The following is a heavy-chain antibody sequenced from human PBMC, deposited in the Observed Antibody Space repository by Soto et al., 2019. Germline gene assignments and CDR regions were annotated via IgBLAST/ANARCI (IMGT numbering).Heavy chain of an antibody. J-gene: IGHJ5*02. CDR2: IYYSGST. CDR3: ARYSDGAAVYNWFGP. V-gene: IGHV4-59*08. Sequence: PSETLSLTCTVSGGSISSYYWNWIRQPPGKGLEWIGYIYYSGSTTYNPSLKSRATISVDTSKNQFSLKLNSVTAADTAVYFCARYSDGAAVYNWFGPWGQGTLVTVSS. CDR1: GGSISSYY. D-gene: IGHD6-13*01.